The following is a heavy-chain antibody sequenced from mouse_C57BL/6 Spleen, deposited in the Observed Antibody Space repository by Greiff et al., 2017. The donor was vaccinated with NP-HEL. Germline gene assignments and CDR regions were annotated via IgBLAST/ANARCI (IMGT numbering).Heavy chain of an antibody. Sequence: VQLQESGPGLVQPSQSLSITCTVSGFSLTSYGVHWVRQSPGKGLEWLGVIWRGGSTDYNAAFMSRLSITKDNSKSQVFFKMNSLQADDTAIYYCAKAYYGSSFYFDVWGTGTTVTVSS. CDR1: GFSLTSYG. V-gene: IGHV2-5*01. D-gene: IGHD1-1*01. CDR3: AKAYYGSSFYFDV. J-gene: IGHJ1*03. CDR2: IWRGGST.